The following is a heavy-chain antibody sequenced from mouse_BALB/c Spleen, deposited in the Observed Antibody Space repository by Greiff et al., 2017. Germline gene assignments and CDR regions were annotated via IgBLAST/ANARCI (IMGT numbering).Heavy chain of an antibody. CDR2: SRNKANDYTT. Sequence: EVNVVESGGGLVQPGGSLRLSCATSGFTFSDFYMEWVRQPPGKRLEWIAASRNKANDYTTEYSASVKGRFIVSRDTSQSILYLQMNALRAEDTAIYYCARASYGYDSFAYWGQGTLVTVSA. J-gene: IGHJ3*01. CDR3: ARASYGYDSFAY. V-gene: IGHV7-1*02. CDR1: GFTFSDFY. D-gene: IGHD2-9*01.